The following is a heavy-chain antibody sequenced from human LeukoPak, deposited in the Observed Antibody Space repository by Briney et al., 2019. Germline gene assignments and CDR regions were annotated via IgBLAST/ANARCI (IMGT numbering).Heavy chain of an antibody. CDR1: GYTFTSYG. V-gene: IGHV1-18*01. J-gene: IGHJ6*03. D-gene: IGHD1-26*01. Sequence: AAVKVSCKASGYTFTSYGISWVRQAPGQGLEWMGWISAYNGNTNYAQKLQGRVTMTTDTSTSTAYMELRSLRSDDTAVYYCARDRMWIVGATSRSRYYYYYMDVWGKGTTVTVSS. CDR3: ARDRMWIVGATSRSRYYYYYMDV. CDR2: ISAYNGNT.